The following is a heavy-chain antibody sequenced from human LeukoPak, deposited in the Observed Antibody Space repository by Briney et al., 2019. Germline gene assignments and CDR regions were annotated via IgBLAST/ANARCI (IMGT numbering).Heavy chain of an antibody. J-gene: IGHJ6*03. V-gene: IGHV4-61*02. CDR3: ARDLEVTGTTPYYYYYMDV. CDR2: IYTSGST. Sequence: PSQTLSLTCTVSGGSISSGSYYWSWIRQPAGKGLEWIGRIYTSGSTNYNPSLKSRVTISVDTSKNQFSLKLSSVTAADTAVYYCARDLEVTGTTPYYYYYMDVWGKGTTVTISS. D-gene: IGHD1-20*01. CDR1: GGSISSGSYY.